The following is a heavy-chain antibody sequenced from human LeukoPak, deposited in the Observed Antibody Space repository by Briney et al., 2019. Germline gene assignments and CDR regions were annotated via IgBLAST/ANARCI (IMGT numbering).Heavy chain of an antibody. CDR2: IYYSGST. CDR3: ARRDLTSGNYHY. CDR1: GGSTSGYY. J-gene: IGHJ4*02. Sequence: SETLSLTCTVSGGSTSGYYWSWIRQPPGKGLEWIGYIYYSGSTKYNPSLKSRITISVDTSKNQFSLKLSSVTAADTAVYYCARRDLTSGNYHYWGQGTLVTVSS. V-gene: IGHV4-59*01. D-gene: IGHD3-10*01.